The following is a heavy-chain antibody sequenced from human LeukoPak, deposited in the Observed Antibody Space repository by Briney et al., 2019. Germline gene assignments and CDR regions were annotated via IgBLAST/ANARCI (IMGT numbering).Heavy chain of an antibody. V-gene: IGHV1-18*01. Sequence: GASVKVSCKASGYTFTNYAMNWVRQAPGQGLEWMGWISAYNGNTNYAQKLQGGVTMTTDTSTSTAYMELRSLRSDDTAVYYCARDRVAAAGTPYYYYYYGMDVWGQGTTVTVSS. CDR3: ARDRVAAAGTPYYYYYYGMDV. D-gene: IGHD6-13*01. CDR1: GYTFTNYA. J-gene: IGHJ6*02. CDR2: ISAYNGNT.